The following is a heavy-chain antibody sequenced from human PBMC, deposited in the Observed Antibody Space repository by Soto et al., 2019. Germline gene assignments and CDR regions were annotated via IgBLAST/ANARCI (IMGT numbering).Heavy chain of an antibody. D-gene: IGHD5-12*01. Sequence: PSETLSLTCTVSGDSLTSSSYYWGWIRQPPGKGLECIGNIYYDGNTYYNPSLKSRVTISLDTSKNQFSLRLNSVTAADTAVYYCARAWAGYGYNYLVPGGAFDIWGQGTMVTVSS. CDR2: IYYDGNT. CDR3: ARAWAGYGYNYLVPGGAFDI. J-gene: IGHJ3*02. CDR1: GDSLTSSSYY. V-gene: IGHV4-39*01.